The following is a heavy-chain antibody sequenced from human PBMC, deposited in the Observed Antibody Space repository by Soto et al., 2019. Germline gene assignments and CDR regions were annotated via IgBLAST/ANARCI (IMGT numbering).Heavy chain of an antibody. D-gene: IGHD3-10*01. CDR2: IRSKAYGGTT. V-gene: IGHV3-49*03. CDR3: TLWPPFPHRTDEAFDI. Sequence: PGGSLRLSCTASGFTFGDYAMSWFRQAPGKGLEWVGFIRSKAYGGTTEYAASVEGRFTISRDDSARIAYLQMNSLKTEDTAVYFCTLWPPFPHRTDEAFDIWGQGTMVTVSS. J-gene: IGHJ3*02. CDR1: GFTFGDYA.